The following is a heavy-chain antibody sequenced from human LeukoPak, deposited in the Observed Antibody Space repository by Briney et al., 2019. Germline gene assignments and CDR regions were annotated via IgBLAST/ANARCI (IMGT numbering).Heavy chain of an antibody. V-gene: IGHV3-30-3*01. J-gene: IGHJ6*02. CDR3: ARGGVPGSMDV. Sequence: PGGSLRLSCAASGFTFSSYAMHWVRQAPGKGLEWVAVISYDGSNKYYADSVKGRFTISRDNSKNTLYLQMNSLRAEDTAVYHCARGGVPGSMDVWGRGTTVTVSS. CDR2: ISYDGSNK. CDR1: GFTFSSYA. D-gene: IGHD3-10*01.